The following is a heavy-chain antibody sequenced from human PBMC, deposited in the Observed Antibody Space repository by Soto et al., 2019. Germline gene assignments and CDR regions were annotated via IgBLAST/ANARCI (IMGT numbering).Heavy chain of an antibody. CDR3: ARGYSSSFSKLDY. D-gene: IGHD6-6*01. CDR2: ISSSSYI. V-gene: IGHV3-21*01. J-gene: IGHJ4*02. CDR1: GFTFSSYS. Sequence: GGSLRLSCAASGFTFSSYSMNWVRQAPGKGLEWVSSISSSSYIYYADSVKGRFTISRDNAKNSLYLQMNSLRAEDTAVYYCARGYSSSFSKLDYWGQGTLVTVSS.